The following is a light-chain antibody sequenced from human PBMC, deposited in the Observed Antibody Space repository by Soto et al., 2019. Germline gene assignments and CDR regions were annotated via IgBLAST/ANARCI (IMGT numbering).Light chain of an antibody. V-gene: IGLV2-23*01. CDR1: SXDVGRYNI. CDR3: CSYAGSSTYV. CDR2: EGS. J-gene: IGLJ1*01. Sequence: QSVLTQPASVSGSPGQSITICCTGTSXDVGRYNIVSWYQQHPGKAPKLMIYEGSKRPSGVSDRFSGSKSGNTASLTISGLQAEDEADYYCCSYAGSSTYVFGTGTKVTVL.